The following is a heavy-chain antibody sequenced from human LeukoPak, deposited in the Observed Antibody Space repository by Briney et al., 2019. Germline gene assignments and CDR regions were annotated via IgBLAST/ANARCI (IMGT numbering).Heavy chain of an antibody. D-gene: IGHD1-26*01. CDR3: ARQGSGTSYYYYTFPY. CDR1: GGSLSGYY. CDR2: INHSGKT. V-gene: IGHV4-34*01. Sequence: SETLSLTCAVYGGSLSGYYWSWIRQPPGKGLEWIGEINHSGKTNYNPSLKSRVTMSVDTSKNHFYLKLSSVTAADTAVYYCARQGSGTSYYYYTFPYWGQGTLVTVSS. J-gene: IGHJ4*02.